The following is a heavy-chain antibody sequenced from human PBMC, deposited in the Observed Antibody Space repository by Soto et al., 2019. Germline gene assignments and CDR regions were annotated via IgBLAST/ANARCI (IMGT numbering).Heavy chain of an antibody. Sequence: SETLSLTCTVSGGSISSYYWSWIRQPAGKGLEWIGRIYTSGSTSYNPSRKSRVTMSVDTSKNQFSLKLSSVTAADTAVYYGASLTVVTQIDYWGQGTLVTVSS. CDR2: IYTSGST. V-gene: IGHV4-4*07. CDR3: ASLTVVTQIDY. J-gene: IGHJ4*02. CDR1: GGSISSYY. D-gene: IGHD2-15*01.